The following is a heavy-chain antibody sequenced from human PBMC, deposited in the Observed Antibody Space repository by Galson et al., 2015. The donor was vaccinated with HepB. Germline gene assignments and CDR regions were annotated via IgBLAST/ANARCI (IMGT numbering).Heavy chain of an antibody. CDR1: RYTFTNYA. CDR3: AKDGAVARTASNWFDP. Sequence: SVKVSCKASRYTFTNYAIHWVRQAPGQRLEWMGWILTDNGNTKYSQNFQGRVTITRDTSASTAYMELSSLTSEDTAVYYCAKDGAVARTASNWFDPWGQGTLVTVSS. D-gene: IGHD6-19*01. CDR2: ILTDNGNT. V-gene: IGHV1-3*04. J-gene: IGHJ5*02.